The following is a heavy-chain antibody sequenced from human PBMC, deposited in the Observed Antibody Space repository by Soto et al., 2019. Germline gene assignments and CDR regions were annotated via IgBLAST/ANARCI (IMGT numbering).Heavy chain of an antibody. Sequence: PSETLSLTCTVSGDSISSNNNYWSWIRQPPGAGLEWIGFISYSGTTSYSPSLKSRVAISLNTSQNQFSLSLISVTAADTAVYYCARGRGYSYGLDPWGQGTLV. J-gene: IGHJ5*02. V-gene: IGHV4-30-4*01. D-gene: IGHD5-18*01. CDR3: ARGRGYSYGLDP. CDR2: ISYSGTT. CDR1: GDSISSNNNY.